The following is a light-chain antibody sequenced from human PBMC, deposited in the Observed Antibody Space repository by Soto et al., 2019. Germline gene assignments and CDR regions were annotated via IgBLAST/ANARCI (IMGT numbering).Light chain of an antibody. Sequence: DIQMTQSPSSLSASVGDRVAITCRASQDIRNDLDWHQQKPGRAPKRLISAASSLQSGVPSRFSGSGSGTEFTLTISSLEPEDFATYYCLQHNVYPWTFGQGTKVDIK. J-gene: IGKJ1*01. CDR3: LQHNVYPWT. CDR1: QDIRND. CDR2: AAS. V-gene: IGKV1-17*01.